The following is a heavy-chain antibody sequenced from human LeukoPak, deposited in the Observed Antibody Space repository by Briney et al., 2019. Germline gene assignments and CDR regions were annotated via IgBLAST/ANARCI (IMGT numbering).Heavy chain of an antibody. D-gene: IGHD3-10*01. CDR2: ISSSSSYI. V-gene: IGHV3-21*01. J-gene: IGHJ5*02. Sequence: GGSLRLSCAASGFTFSSYSMNWVRQAPGKGLEWVSSISSSSSYIYYADSVKGRFTISRDNAKNPLYLQMNSLRAEDTAVYYCASEPRSIGSGSYLNWFDPWGQGTLVTVSS. CDR3: ASEPRSIGSGSYLNWFDP. CDR1: GFTFSSYS.